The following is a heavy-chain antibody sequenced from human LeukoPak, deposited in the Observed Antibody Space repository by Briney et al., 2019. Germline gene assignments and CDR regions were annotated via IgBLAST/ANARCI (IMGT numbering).Heavy chain of an antibody. J-gene: IGHJ4*02. V-gene: IGHV3-21*05. CDR1: GLPFSTST. CDR2: ISSSSSYI. CDR3: ARDLVDTGFDY. D-gene: IGHD1-14*01. Sequence: PGGSLRLSCTASGLPFSTSTMNWVRQAPGKGLEWVSFISSSSSYISYTDSVKGRFTISRDNAKNSLYLQMNSLRAEDTAVYYCARDLVDTGFDYWGQGTLVTVSS.